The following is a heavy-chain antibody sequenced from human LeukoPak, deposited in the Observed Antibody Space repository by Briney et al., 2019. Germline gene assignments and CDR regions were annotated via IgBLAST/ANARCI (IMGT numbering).Heavy chain of an antibody. CDR3: ARSSGSYYLRSFDY. CDR1: GFTFSSYS. Sequence: GGSLRLSCAASGFTFSSYSMNWVRQAPGKGLEWVSHIGRGITYADSVKGRFTISRDNSKNTLYLQMNSLRAEDTAVYYCARSSGSYYLRSFDYWGQGTLVTVSS. CDR2: IGRGIT. D-gene: IGHD3-10*01. V-gene: IGHV3-48*01. J-gene: IGHJ4*02.